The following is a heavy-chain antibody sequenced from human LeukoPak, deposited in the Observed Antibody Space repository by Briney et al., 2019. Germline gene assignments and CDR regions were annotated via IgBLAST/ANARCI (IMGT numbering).Heavy chain of an antibody. CDR1: GGSVSSGSYY. Sequence: SETLSLTCTVSGGSVSSGSYYWSWIRQPPGKVLEWIGYIYYSGSTNYNPSLKSRVTISVDTSKNQFSLKLSSVTAADTAVYYCARDGAAAAGTEPHFDYWGQGTLVTASS. V-gene: IGHV4-61*01. CDR3: ARDGAAAAGTEPHFDY. D-gene: IGHD6-13*01. CDR2: IYYSGST. J-gene: IGHJ4*02.